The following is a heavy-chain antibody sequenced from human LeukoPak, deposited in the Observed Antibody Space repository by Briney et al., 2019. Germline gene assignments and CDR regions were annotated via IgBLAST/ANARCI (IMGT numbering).Heavy chain of an antibody. D-gene: IGHD3-22*01. CDR2: IYHSGST. V-gene: IGHV4-4*02. CDR1: GGSISSSNW. CDR3: ARVSVVVYYDSSGYYHYRIFDY. Sequence: SETLSLTCAVSGGSISSSNWWSWVRQPPGKGLEWIGEIYHSGSTNYNPSLKSRVTISVDKSKNQFSLKLSSVTAADTAVYYCARVSVVVYYDSSGYYHYRIFDYWGQGTLVTVSS. J-gene: IGHJ4*02.